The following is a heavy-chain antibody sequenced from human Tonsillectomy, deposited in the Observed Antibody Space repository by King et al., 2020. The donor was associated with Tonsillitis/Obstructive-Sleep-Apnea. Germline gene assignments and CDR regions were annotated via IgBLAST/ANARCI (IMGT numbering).Heavy chain of an antibody. Sequence: VQLVESGGGLVQPGGSLRLSCAASGFTFSSYEMNWVRQAPGKGLEWVSYISSSGSTIYYADSVKGRFTISRDNAKNSLYLQMNSLRAEDTAVYYCAILNIGTPQRGSSWYGGLYYYYYGMDVWGQGTTVTVSS. J-gene: IGHJ6*02. CDR2: ISSSGSTI. D-gene: IGHD6-13*01. V-gene: IGHV3-48*03. CDR3: AILNIGTPQRGSSWYGGLYYYYYGMDV. CDR1: GFTFSSYE.